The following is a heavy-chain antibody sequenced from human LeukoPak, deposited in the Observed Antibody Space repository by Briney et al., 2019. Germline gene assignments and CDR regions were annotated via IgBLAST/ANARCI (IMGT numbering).Heavy chain of an antibody. CDR3: ARDLGEGSSWYHADYYYYMDV. CDR1: GYTFTGYY. CDR2: INPNSGGT. D-gene: IGHD6-13*01. Sequence: GASVKVSCKASGYTFTGYYMHWVRQAPGQGLEWMGWINPNSGGTNYAQKFQGRVTMTRDTSISTAYMELSRLRSDDTAVYYCARDLGEGSSWYHADYYYYMDVWGKGTTVTVSS. J-gene: IGHJ6*03. V-gene: IGHV1-2*02.